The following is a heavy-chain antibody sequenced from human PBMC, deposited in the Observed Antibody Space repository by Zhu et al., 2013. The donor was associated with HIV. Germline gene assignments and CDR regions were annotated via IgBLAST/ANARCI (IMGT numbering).Heavy chain of an antibody. Sequence: QVQLVQSGAEVKKPGASVKVSCKASGYTFTGYYMHWVRQAPGQGLEWMGWINPNSGGTNYAQKFQGRVTMTRDTSISTAYMELSRLRSDDTAVYYCASPYDILTGYYWDYYYGMDVWGQGTTVTVSS. V-gene: IGHV1-2*02. D-gene: IGHD3-9*01. CDR3: ASPYDILTGYYWDYYYGMDV. J-gene: IGHJ6*02. CDR1: GYTFTGYY. CDR2: INPNSGGT.